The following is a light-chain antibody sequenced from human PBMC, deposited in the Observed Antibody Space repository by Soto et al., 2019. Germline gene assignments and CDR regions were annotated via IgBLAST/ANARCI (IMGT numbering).Light chain of an antibody. Sequence: DIQMTQSPSSLSASVGDRISITRRASQGVGAYLHWYQQRPGKAPQLLIYAASDLQPGVPSRFSGTGFGTEFTLTISSLEPEDFATYYCQQTYGSLYTFGQGTKLAIK. CDR3: QQTYGSLYT. CDR1: QGVGAY. V-gene: IGKV1-39*01. J-gene: IGKJ2*01. CDR2: AAS.